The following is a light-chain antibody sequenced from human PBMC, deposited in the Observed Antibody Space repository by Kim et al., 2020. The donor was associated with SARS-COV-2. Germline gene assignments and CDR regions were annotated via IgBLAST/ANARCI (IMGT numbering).Light chain of an antibody. J-gene: IGLJ2*01. CDR3: LLHYSGARV. Sequence: QAVVTQEPSVTVSPGGTVTLTCDSSTGPVTSGHYPYWFLQKPGQAPRTLIYDGSIRHSSTPVRFSGSLLGGKAALTLSGAQSEDEADYYCLLHYSGARVFGGGTQLTVL. V-gene: IGLV7-46*01. CDR2: DGS. CDR1: TGPVTSGHY.